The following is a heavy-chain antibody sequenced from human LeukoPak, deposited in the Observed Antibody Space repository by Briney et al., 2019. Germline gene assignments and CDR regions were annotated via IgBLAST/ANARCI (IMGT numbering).Heavy chain of an antibody. CDR1: GYTFTGHY. D-gene: IGHD2-2*01. CDR2: INPNSGGT. Sequence: ASVKVSCKASGYTFTGHYMHWVRQAPGQGLEGMGGINPNSGGTNYAQKFQGRVTMTRDTSISTAYMELSRLRSDDTAVYYCARDDIVVVPAPGQLSTYYYYYGMDVWGQGTTVTVSS. CDR3: ARDDIVVVPAPGQLSTYYYYYGMDV. V-gene: IGHV1-2*02. J-gene: IGHJ6*02.